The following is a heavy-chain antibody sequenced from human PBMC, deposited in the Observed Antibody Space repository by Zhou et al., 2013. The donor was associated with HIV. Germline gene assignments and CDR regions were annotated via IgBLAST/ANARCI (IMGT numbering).Heavy chain of an antibody. J-gene: IGHJ4*02. CDR3: ARDRFSTVVTPDRFFDY. V-gene: IGHV1-46*01. CDR1: GYTFTNYG. Sequence: QVQLVQSGAEVKKPGASVKVSCKASGYTFTNYGISWVRQAPGQGLEWMGIINPSGGSTRYAQKFQGRVTMTRDTSTSTVYMELSSLRSEDTAVYFCARDRFSTVVTPDRFFDYWGQGTLVTVSS. CDR2: INPSGGST. D-gene: IGHD2-21*02.